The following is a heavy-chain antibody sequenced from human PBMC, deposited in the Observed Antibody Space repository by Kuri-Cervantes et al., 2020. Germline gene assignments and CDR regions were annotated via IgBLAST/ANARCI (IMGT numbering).Heavy chain of an antibody. Sequence: GESLKISCAASGFTFSSYGMHWVRQAPGKGLEWVAFIRYDGGNKYYADSVKGRFTISRDNSKNTLYLQMNSLRAEDTAVYYCAKPGHYYDSSGYYNYFDYWGQGTLVTVSS. CDR1: GFTFSSYG. CDR2: IRYDGGNK. V-gene: IGHV3-30*02. J-gene: IGHJ4*02. CDR3: AKPGHYYDSSGYYNYFDY. D-gene: IGHD3-22*01.